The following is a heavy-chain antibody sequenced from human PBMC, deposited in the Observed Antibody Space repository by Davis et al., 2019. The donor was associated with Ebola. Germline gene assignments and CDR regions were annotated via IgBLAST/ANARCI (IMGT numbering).Heavy chain of an antibody. CDR3: ARRGARSSYYFDY. V-gene: IGHV5-10-1*04. Sequence: GESLKISCKGSGYSFTSYWISWVRQMPGKGLEWMGTIDPSDSYTNYSPSFQGQVTISADKSISTAYLQWSSLKASDTAMYYCARRGARSSYYFDYWGQGTLVTVSS. D-gene: IGHD4-17*01. J-gene: IGHJ4*02. CDR2: IDPSDSYT. CDR1: GYSFTSYW.